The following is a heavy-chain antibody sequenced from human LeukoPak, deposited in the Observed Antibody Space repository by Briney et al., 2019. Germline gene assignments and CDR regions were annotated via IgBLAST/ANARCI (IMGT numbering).Heavy chain of an antibody. CDR2: IYTTGPT. Sequence: SGTLSLTCTVSNASVNSYFWGWVRQPAGKGREWLGRIYTTGPTYYNPSLKSRLNLSIETSKSQFSLTLRSATAADTAVYFCGKQGYTAAYHFFDYWSLGTLVTVSS. V-gene: IGHV4-4*07. CDR3: GKQGYTAAYHFFDY. D-gene: IGHD6-25*01. J-gene: IGHJ4*02. CDR1: NASVNSYF.